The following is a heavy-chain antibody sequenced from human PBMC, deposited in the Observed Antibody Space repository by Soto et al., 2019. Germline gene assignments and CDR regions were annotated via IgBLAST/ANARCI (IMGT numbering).Heavy chain of an antibody. Sequence: PGGSLRLSCAASGFTFTGYWMSWVRQPPGKGLEWVANIKRDGTEKYYVDSVKGRFTISRDNAKNSLFLHMDSLRAEDTAVYYCARDGSTWSLDCWGQGTLVTVSS. CDR2: IKRDGTEK. D-gene: IGHD6-13*01. CDR3: ARDGSTWSLDC. J-gene: IGHJ4*02. V-gene: IGHV3-7*01. CDR1: GFTFTGYW.